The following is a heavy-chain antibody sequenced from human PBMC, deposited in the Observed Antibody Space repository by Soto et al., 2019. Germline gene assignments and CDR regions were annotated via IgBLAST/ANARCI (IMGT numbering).Heavy chain of an antibody. J-gene: IGHJ4*02. D-gene: IGHD4-17*01. CDR1: GGSISSYY. CDR3: ARDYGDHFDY. CDR2: IYYSGST. Sequence: QVQLQESGPGLVKPSETLSLTCTVSGGSISSYYWSWIRQPPGKGLEWIGYIYYSGSTNYNPSLKSRVHISVHTSKNQFALKLSSVTAADTAVYFCARDYGDHFDYWGQGTLVNVSS. V-gene: IGHV4-59*12.